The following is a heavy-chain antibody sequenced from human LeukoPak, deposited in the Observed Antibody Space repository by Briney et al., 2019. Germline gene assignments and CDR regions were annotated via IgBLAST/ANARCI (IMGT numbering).Heavy chain of an antibody. CDR2: IRFDGSEK. Sequence: PGGSLRLSCTASGFTFSSYGMHWVRQAPGKGLEWVSFIRFDGSEKYYADSVRGRFTISRDNSKNTLSLQMNSLRAEDTALYYCAKDVYDCSGGSSPQYYYVMDVWGQGTTVTVSS. D-gene: IGHD2-15*01. V-gene: IGHV3-30*02. CDR3: AKDVYDCSGGSSPQYYYVMDV. J-gene: IGHJ6*02. CDR1: GFTFSSYG.